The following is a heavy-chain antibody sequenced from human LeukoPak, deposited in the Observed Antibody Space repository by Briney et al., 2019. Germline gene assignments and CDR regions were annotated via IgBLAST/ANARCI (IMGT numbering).Heavy chain of an antibody. CDR3: ARDGAPYYYDSSGYYHLEY. V-gene: IGHV1-46*01. J-gene: IGHJ4*02. Sequence: ASVKVFCKASGYTFTSYYMHWVRQAPGQGLEWMGIINPSGGSTSYAQKFQGRVTMTRDMSTSTVYMELSSLRSEDTAVYYCARDGAPYYYDSSGYYHLEYWGQGTLVTVSS. D-gene: IGHD3-22*01. CDR1: GYTFTSYY. CDR2: INPSGGST.